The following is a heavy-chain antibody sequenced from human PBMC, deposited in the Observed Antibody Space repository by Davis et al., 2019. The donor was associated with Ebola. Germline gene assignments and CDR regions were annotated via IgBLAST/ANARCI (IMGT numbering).Heavy chain of an antibody. J-gene: IGHJ4*02. D-gene: IGHD3-3*01. Sequence: GESLKISCAASGFTFSNAWMSWVRQAPGKGLEWVGRIKSKTDGGTTDYAAPVKGRFTISRDDSKNTLYLQMNSLKTEDTAVYYCTTAGFWSGQNPKDYWGQGTLVTVSS. CDR2: IKSKTDGGTT. CDR3: TTAGFWSGQNPKDY. V-gene: IGHV3-15*01. CDR1: GFTFSNAW.